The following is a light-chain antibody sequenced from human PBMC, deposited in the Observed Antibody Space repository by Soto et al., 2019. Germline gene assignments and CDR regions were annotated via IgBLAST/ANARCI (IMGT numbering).Light chain of an antibody. CDR2: GAS. Sequence: EIVMTQSPATLSVSPGESATLSCRASQSVSTNVAWFQQRPGQPPRLLIYGASGRATGIPARFRGSGSGTEFTLTIGSLQSEDFAVYFCQQYANWPYTFAQGTKVDIK. CDR1: QSVSTN. CDR3: QQYANWPYT. J-gene: IGKJ2*01. V-gene: IGKV3-15*01.